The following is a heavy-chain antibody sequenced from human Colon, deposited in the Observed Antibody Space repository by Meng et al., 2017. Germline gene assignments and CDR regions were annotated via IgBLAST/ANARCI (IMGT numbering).Heavy chain of an antibody. J-gene: IGHJ5*02. V-gene: IGHV3-7*01. D-gene: IGHD2-2*01. CDR2: VNQDGAEK. Sequence: GGSLRLSCEASGFSLRTYWMSWVRQAPGKGSEWVANVNQDGAEKHYADSVRGRFTISRDNAKNSLYLQMNSLRVEDTAVYYCTRECSVIIPGGIFDPWGQGTLVTVSS. CDR1: GFSLRTYW. CDR3: TRECSVIIPGGIFDP.